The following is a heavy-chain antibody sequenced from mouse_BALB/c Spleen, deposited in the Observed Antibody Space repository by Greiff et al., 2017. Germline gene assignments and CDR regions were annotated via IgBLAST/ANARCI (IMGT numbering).Heavy chain of an antibody. J-gene: IGHJ3*01. CDR1: GFTFSSYA. CDR3: ARGMITTGGWFAY. D-gene: IGHD2-4*01. CDR2: ISSGGSYT. Sequence: EVQVVESGGGLVKPGGSLKLSCAASGFTFSSYAMSWVRQSPEKRLEWVAEISSGGSYTYYPDTVTGRFTISRDNAKNTLYLEMSSLRSEDTAMYYCARGMITTGGWFAYWGQGTLVTVSA. V-gene: IGHV5-9-4*01.